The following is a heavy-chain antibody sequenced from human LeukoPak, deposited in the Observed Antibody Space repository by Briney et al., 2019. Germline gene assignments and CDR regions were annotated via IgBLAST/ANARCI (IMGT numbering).Heavy chain of an antibody. CDR1: GFTFSTYA. D-gene: IGHD3-10*01. CDR3: AKDRGVRGGLDY. J-gene: IGHJ4*02. CDR2: ISGGGSYT. V-gene: IGHV3-23*01. Sequence: GGSLRLSCAASGFTFSTYAMTWVRQAPGKGLEWVSGISGGGSYTYYADSVKGRFTISRDNSKNTLSLQMNSLRAEDTAVYYCAKDRGVRGGLDYWGQGTLVTVSS.